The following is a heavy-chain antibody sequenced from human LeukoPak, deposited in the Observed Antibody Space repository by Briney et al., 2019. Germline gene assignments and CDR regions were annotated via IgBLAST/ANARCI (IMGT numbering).Heavy chain of an antibody. V-gene: IGHV3-30*04. CDR2: ISYDGSNK. J-gene: IGHJ4*02. CDR1: GFTFSSYA. D-gene: IGHD3-9*01. Sequence: PGGSLRLSCAASGFTFSSYAMHWVRQAPGKGLEWVAVISYDGSNKYYADSVKGRFTISRDNSKNTLYLQMNSLRAEDTAVYYCARSVPEDYFAWLGLPYYFDYWGQGTLVTVSS. CDR3: ARSVPEDYFAWLGLPYYFDY.